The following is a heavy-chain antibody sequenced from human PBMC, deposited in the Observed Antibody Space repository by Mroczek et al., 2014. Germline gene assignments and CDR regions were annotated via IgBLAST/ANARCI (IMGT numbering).Heavy chain of an antibody. CDR1: GGSISSYY. CDR2: IYYSGST. Sequence: QVQLQESGPGLVKPSETLSLTCTVSGGSISSYYWSWIRQPPGKGLEWIGYIYYSGSTNYNPSLKSRVTISVDTSKNQFSLKLSSVTAADTAVYYCARGGSYSDFDYWGQGTLVTVSS. D-gene: IGHD1-26*01. J-gene: IGHJ4*02. V-gene: IGHV4-59*01. CDR3: ARGGSYSDFDY.